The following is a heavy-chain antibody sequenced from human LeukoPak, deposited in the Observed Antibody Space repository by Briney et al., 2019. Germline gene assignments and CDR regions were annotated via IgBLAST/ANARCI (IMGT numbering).Heavy chain of an antibody. CDR1: GGTFSSYA. V-gene: IGHV1-18*01. Sequence: ASVKVSCKASGGTFSSYAISWVRQAPGQGLEWMGWISAYNGNTNYAQKLQGRVTITRDTSASTAYMELSSLRSEDTAVYYCARGRYYDSSGQDAYNWFDPWGQGTLVTVSS. D-gene: IGHD3-22*01. CDR2: ISAYNGNT. J-gene: IGHJ5*02. CDR3: ARGRYYDSSGQDAYNWFDP.